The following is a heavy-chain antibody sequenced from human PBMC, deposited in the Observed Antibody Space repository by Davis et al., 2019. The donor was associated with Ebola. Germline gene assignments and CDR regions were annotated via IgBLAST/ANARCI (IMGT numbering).Heavy chain of an antibody. Sequence: PGGSLRLSCAVSGLTYSNYAMSWVRQAPGKGLEWVSAISGRGGTIWYADSLKGQFTISRDNSKNTLYLQMTSLRVDDTAIYYCAKDRNWDSSGYYYPNWFDHWGQGTLVTVSS. CDR3: AKDRNWDSSGYYYPNWFDH. V-gene: IGHV3-23*01. J-gene: IGHJ5*02. D-gene: IGHD3-22*01. CDR1: GLTYSNYA. CDR2: ISGRGGTI.